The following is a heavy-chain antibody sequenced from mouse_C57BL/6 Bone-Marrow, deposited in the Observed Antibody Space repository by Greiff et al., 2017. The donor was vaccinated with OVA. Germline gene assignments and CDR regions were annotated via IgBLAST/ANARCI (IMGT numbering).Heavy chain of an antibody. CDR2: IYPRSGNT. V-gene: IGHV1-81*01. CDR1: GYTFTSYG. D-gene: IGHD1-1*01. Sequence: QVQLQQSGAELARPGASVKLSCKASGYTFTSYGISWVKQRTGQGLEWIGEIYPRSGNTYYNEKFKGKATLTADKSSSTAYMELRSLTSEDSAVYFCARGITTVDYCGQGTPLTVSS. J-gene: IGHJ2*01. CDR3: ARGITTVDY.